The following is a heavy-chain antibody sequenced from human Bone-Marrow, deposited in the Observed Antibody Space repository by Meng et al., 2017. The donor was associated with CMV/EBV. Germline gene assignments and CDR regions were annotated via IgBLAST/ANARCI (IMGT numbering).Heavy chain of an antibody. Sequence: GEALKIPWAASGFTFSVHGMGRVRQAPGKGLEWVGNIKGDGSERYHADSVKGRFTISRDNAKNSLYLQMNSLRVEDTAIYYCVPDDFDYWGQGTLVTVSS. CDR1: GFTFSVHG. CDR3: VPDDFDY. V-gene: IGHV3-7*01. CDR2: IKGDGSER. J-gene: IGHJ4*02. D-gene: IGHD5-24*01.